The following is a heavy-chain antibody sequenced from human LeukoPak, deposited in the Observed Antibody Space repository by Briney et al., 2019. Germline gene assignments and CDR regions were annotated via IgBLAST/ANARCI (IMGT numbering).Heavy chain of an antibody. V-gene: IGHV1-46*01. D-gene: IGHD2/OR15-2a*01. CDR3: ARGFYGRLVDY. CDR2: INPSDGNT. CDR1: VYIFTNHY. J-gene: IGHJ4*02. Sequence: ASVKVSCKASVYIFTNHYIHWVRQAPGQGLEWMGIINPSDGNTNYAQKFQGRVTMTRDTSTSTVYMELSSLRSEDTAVYFCARGFYGRLVDYWGQGTLVTVSS.